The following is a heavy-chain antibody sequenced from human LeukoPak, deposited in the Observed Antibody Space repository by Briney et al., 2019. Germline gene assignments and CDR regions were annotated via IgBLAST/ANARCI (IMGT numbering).Heavy chain of an antibody. V-gene: IGHV3-21*01. Sequence: GGSLRLSCAASGFTFSSYSMNWVRQAPGKGLEWVSSISSSSSYIYYGDSVKGRFTISRDNAKNSLYLQMNSLRVEDTAVYYCVRDYGDYEGYYYMDVWGKGTTVTVSS. CDR1: GFTFSSYS. D-gene: IGHD4-17*01. J-gene: IGHJ6*03. CDR2: ISSSSSYI. CDR3: VRDYGDYEGYYYMDV.